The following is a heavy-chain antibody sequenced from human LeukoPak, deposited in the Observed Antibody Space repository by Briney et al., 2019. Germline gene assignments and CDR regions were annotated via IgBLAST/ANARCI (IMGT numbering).Heavy chain of an antibody. J-gene: IGHJ3*02. V-gene: IGHV1-2*02. D-gene: IGHD3-22*01. Sequence: VASLKVSCKASGYRFTGYYMNWVRQAPGQGLEWMGWINPNSGATDYAQKFQVRVTMTRDTSITTVYMELRRLRSDDTAVYFCARDLDPSDTSGYYIPDAFDIWGQGTMVTVSS. CDR1: GYRFTGYY. CDR2: INPNSGAT. CDR3: ARDLDPSDTSGYYIPDAFDI.